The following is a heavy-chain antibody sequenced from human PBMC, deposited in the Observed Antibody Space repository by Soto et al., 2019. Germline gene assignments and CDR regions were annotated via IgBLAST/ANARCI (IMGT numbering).Heavy chain of an antibody. D-gene: IGHD4-17*01. Sequence: QVQLQESGPGLVKPSETLSLTCSVSGGSVSSGTHYWSWIRQPPGKGLEWIGYIYYTGTTKYNPSLKSRTSISVDTSKSQFSLKMSSVTAADTALYCCARDPHDYGVPAGGIDVWGQGTTVTVSS. CDR1: GGSVSSGTHY. CDR3: ARDPHDYGVPAGGIDV. V-gene: IGHV4-61*01. CDR2: IYYTGTT. J-gene: IGHJ6*02.